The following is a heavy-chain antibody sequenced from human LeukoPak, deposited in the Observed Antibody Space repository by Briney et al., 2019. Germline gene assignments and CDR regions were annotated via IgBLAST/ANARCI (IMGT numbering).Heavy chain of an antibody. CDR1: GFTFTNYD. CDR2: MNPNSGNT. CDR3: VKESGAVFGPDYFDS. J-gene: IGHJ4*02. V-gene: IGHV1-8*01. Sequence: ASVKVSCKASGFTFTNYDINWVRQATGQGLEWMGWMNPNSGNTGYTQKFQGRVAMTRDNSITTAYMELSSLRSEDTAVYYCVKESGAVFGPDYFDSWGQGTLVTVSS. D-gene: IGHD6-19*01.